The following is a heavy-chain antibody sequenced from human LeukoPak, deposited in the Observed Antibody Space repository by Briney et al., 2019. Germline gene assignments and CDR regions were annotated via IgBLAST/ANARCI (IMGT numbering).Heavy chain of an antibody. CDR3: ARESESYDSSGSTFGY. V-gene: IGHV3-23*01. Sequence: GGSLRLSCAASGFTFSSYAMSWVRQAPGKGLEWVSGISGSGGSTYYADSVKGRFTISRDNSKDTLYLQMNSLRAEDTAVCYCARESESYDSSGSTFGYWGQGTLVTVSS. D-gene: IGHD3-22*01. CDR2: ISGSGGST. J-gene: IGHJ4*02. CDR1: GFTFSSYA.